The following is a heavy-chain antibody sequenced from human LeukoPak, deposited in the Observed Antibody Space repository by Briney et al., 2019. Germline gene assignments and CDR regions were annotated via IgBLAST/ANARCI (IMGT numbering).Heavy chain of an antibody. V-gene: IGHV3-9*01. J-gene: IGHJ3*02. D-gene: IGHD5-24*01. Sequence: GRSLRLSCAASGFTFDDYAMHWVRQAPGKGLEWVSGISWNSGSIGYADSVKGRFTISRDNAKNSLYLQMNSLRAEDTALYYCAKDIFGDGYNYPDAFDIWGQGTMVTVSS. CDR3: AKDIFGDGYNYPDAFDI. CDR2: ISWNSGSI. CDR1: GFTFDDYA.